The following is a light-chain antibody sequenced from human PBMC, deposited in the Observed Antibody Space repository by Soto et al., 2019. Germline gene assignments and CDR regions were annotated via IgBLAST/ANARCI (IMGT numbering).Light chain of an antibody. J-gene: IGKJ4*01. CDR1: KRISSW. CDR2: DAS. CDR3: QQYNSDSS. Sequence: DIQMTQSPSTLSASVGDRVTITCRARKRISSWLAWYHQKPGQAPKLLLYDASSLESGVPSRFSGSGSGTEFTLAIIILQPDDVATYYCQQYNSDSSFGGGTQVESK. V-gene: IGKV1-5*01.